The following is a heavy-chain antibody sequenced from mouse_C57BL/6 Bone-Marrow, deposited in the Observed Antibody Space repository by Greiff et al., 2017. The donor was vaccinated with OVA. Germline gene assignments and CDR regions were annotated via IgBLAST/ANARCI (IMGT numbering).Heavy chain of an antibody. D-gene: IGHD2-4*01. V-gene: IGHV1-67*01. CDR2: ISTYYGDA. Sequence: QVQLQQSGPELVRPGVSVKISCKGSGYTFTDYAMHWVKQSHAQSLEWIGVISTYYGDASYNQKFKDKATLTVDKPSSTAYMELARLTSEDSAVDYCASGYYDDDIWFAYWGQGTLVTVSA. CDR1: GYTFTDYA. CDR3: ASGYYDDDIWFAY. J-gene: IGHJ3*01.